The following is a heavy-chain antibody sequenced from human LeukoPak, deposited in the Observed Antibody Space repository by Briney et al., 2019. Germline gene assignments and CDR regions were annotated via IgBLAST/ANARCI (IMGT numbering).Heavy chain of an antibody. V-gene: IGHV3-23*01. D-gene: IGHD3-3*01. CDR2: ISGSGGST. Sequence: GGSLRLSCAASGFTFSSYAMSWVRQAPGKGLEWVSAISGSGGSTYYADSVKGRFTISRDNSKNTLYLQMNSLRADDTAVYYCAMGYDFWSGPPPDYWGQGTLVTVSS. J-gene: IGHJ4*02. CDR3: AMGYDFWSGPPPDY. CDR1: GFTFSSYA.